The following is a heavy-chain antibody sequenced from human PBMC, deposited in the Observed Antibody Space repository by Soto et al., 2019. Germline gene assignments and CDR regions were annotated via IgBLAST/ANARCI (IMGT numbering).Heavy chain of an antibody. V-gene: IGHV5-51*01. CDR3: AKHVRTRYDLWSGKHYYYGMDV. CDR2: IYPGDSDT. Sequence: GESLKISCKGSGYSFTSYWIGWVRQMPGKGLEWMGIIYPGDSDTRYSPSFQGQVTISADKSISTAYLQWSSLKASDTAMYYCAKHVRTRYDLWSGKHYYYGMDVWGQGTTVTVSS. D-gene: IGHD3-3*01. CDR1: GYSFTSYW. J-gene: IGHJ6*02.